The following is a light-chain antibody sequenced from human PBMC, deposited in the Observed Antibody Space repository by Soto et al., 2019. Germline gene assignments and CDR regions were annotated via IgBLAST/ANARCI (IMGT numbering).Light chain of an antibody. CDR3: QEYDNSPRT. V-gene: IGKV3-20*01. CDR2: GTS. CDR1: QSVNSNY. Sequence: EIVLTQSPGTLSLSPGERATLSCRASQSVNSNYLAWYQQKPGQRPILLMYGTSSRATGIPDRCSGSGSATDFTLTISRLETEDFAVYYWQEYDNSPRTFGQGTKVEIK. J-gene: IGKJ1*01.